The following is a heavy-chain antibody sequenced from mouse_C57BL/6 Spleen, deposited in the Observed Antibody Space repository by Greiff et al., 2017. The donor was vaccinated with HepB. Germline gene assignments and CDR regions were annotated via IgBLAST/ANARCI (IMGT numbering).Heavy chain of an antibody. CDR2: ISSGGSYT. CDR3: ARHSDYDNDYAMDY. V-gene: IGHV5-6*01. Sequence: EVHLVESGGDLVKPGGSLKLSCAASGFTFSSYGMSWVRQTPDKRLEWVATISSGGSYTYYPDSVKGRFTISRDNAKNTLYLKMSSLKSEDTAMYYCARHSDYDNDYAMDYWGQGTSVTVSS. J-gene: IGHJ4*01. D-gene: IGHD2-4*01. CDR1: GFTFSSYG.